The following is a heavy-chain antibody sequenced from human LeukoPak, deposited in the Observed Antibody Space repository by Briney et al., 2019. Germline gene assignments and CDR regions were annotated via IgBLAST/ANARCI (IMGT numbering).Heavy chain of an antibody. V-gene: IGHV3-23*01. D-gene: IGHD6-19*01. CDR2: ISASDRRT. CDR3: AKTHLPGIAVTGPDY. J-gene: IGHJ4*02. Sequence: GGSLRLSCAASGFTFGNYGMSWVRQAPGKGLEWVSAISASDRRTYYADPVKGRFTISRDNSKNTLYLQMNSLRAEDTAIYYCAKTHLPGIAVTGPDYWGQGTLVTVSS. CDR1: GFTFGNYG.